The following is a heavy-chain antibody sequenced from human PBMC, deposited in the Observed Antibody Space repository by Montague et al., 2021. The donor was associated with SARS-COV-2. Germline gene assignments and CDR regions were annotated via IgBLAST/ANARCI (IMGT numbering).Heavy chain of an antibody. D-gene: IGHD2-21*02. Sequence: SETLSLTCTVFGYSISSGYFWAWLRQPPGEGLEWIGSIYHAGYIXYNPSLKSRVSISIDTSRNQISLRVTDVAAADTAVYYCARAPCVGDCNSLAIWFDPWGQGTLVSVSS. CDR1: GYSISSGYF. J-gene: IGHJ5*02. CDR2: IYHAGYI. V-gene: IGHV4-38-2*02. CDR3: ARAPCVGDCNSLAIWFDP.